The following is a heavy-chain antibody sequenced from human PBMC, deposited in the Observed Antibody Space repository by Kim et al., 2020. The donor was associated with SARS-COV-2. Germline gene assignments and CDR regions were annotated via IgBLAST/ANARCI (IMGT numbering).Heavy chain of an antibody. CDR3: ASDLEDYEVYLQPFDY. D-gene: IGHD3-16*01. CDR1: RFTFSSYA. J-gene: IGHJ4*02. CDR2: ISDSGENT. Sequence: GGSLRLSCAASRFTFSSYAMIWVRQAPGKGLEWVSGISDSGENTYYADSVKGRFTISRDNSKKYLYLQMNSLRADDTAVYFCASDLEDYEVYLQPFDYWGQGAVVAVSS. V-gene: IGHV3-23*01.